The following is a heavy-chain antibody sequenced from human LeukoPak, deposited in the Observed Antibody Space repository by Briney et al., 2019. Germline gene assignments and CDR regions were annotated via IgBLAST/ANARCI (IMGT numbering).Heavy chain of an antibody. D-gene: IGHD2-15*01. CDR2: INEDGSVE. Sequence: PGGSLRLSCTASGFTFSRLWMSWVRQAPGNGLEWVAKINEDGSVEYYVDSVKGRVTISRDNAKTSVSLQLNSLRVEDTAVYYCEKGGWLDNWGQGTLVIVSS. CDR1: GFTFSRLW. CDR3: EKGGWLDN. V-gene: IGHV3-7*04. J-gene: IGHJ4*02.